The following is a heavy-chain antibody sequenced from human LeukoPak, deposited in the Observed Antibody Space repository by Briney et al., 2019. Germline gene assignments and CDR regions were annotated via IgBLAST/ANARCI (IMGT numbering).Heavy chain of an antibody. CDR2: FHYAGNT. Sequence: PSETLSLTCSVSGDSISSDSSSWGWFRQPPGKGLEWIGSFHYAGNTYYSPSLKGRITISADTSKNQFSLKLTSVTAADTAVYYCARDIGSLRFLEWFPDAFDIWGQGTMVTVSS. D-gene: IGHD3-3*01. CDR3: ARDIGSLRFLEWFPDAFDI. J-gene: IGHJ3*02. CDR1: GDSISSDSSS. V-gene: IGHV4-39*07.